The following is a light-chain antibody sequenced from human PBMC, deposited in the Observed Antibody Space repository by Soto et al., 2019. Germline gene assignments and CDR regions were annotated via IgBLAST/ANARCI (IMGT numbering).Light chain of an antibody. CDR1: QSLVHRDGNTY. CDR3: MQATHWPIT. Sequence: DVVVTQSPLSLPVTLGQAASISCRSSQSLVHRDGNTYLSWFRQRPGQSPRRLIYKVSNRDSGVPARFSGSGSGTDFALKISRVEADDVGVYYCMQATHWPITFGQGTRLEIK. V-gene: IGKV2-30*02. J-gene: IGKJ5*01. CDR2: KVS.